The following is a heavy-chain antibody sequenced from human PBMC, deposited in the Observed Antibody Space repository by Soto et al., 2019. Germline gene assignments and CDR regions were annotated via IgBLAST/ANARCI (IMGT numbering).Heavy chain of an antibody. CDR2: IKQDGSEK. CDR1: GFTFNNYW. CDR3: AKNNRYCSSTNCFVFDH. Sequence: EVQLVESGGGLVQPGGSLRLSCAASGFTFNNYWMSWVRQAPGKGLEWVANIKQDGSEKYYVDSVKGRFTISRDNAKNSLYLQMNSLRAEDTAVYYCAKNNRYCSSTNCFVFDHWGQGTLVTVSS. V-gene: IGHV3-7*01. D-gene: IGHD2-2*01. J-gene: IGHJ4*02.